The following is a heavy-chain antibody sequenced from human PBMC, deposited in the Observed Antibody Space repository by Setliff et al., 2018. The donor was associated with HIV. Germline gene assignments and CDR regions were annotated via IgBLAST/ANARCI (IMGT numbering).Heavy chain of an antibody. V-gene: IGHV4-39*07. Sequence: PSETLSLTCTVSGGSISSSSYYWGWIRQPPGKGLEWIGSIYYSGSTYYNPSLKSRVTISVDTSKNQFSLKLSTVTAADTAVYCCARDLYSSGWYGLYYYGMDVWGQGTTVTVSS. CDR3: ARDLYSSGWYGLYYYGMDV. CDR1: GGSISSSSYY. D-gene: IGHD6-19*01. CDR2: IYYSGST. J-gene: IGHJ6*02.